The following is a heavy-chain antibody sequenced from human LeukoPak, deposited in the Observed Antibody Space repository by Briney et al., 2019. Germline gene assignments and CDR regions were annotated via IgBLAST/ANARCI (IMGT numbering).Heavy chain of an antibody. V-gene: IGHV1-2*02. CDR2: INPNSGGT. Sequence: ASVKVSCKASGYTFTGYYMHWVRQAPGQGLEWMGWINPNSGGTNYAQKFQGRVTMTRDTSISTAYMELSRLRSDDTAVYYCARGSYRLGELSLNCPTDWGQGTLVTVSS. D-gene: IGHD3-16*02. CDR1: GYTFTGYY. CDR3: ARGSYRLGELSLNCPTD. J-gene: IGHJ4*02.